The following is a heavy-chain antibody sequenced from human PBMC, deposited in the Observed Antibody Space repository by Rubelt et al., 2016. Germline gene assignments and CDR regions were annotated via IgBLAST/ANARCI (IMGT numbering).Heavy chain of an antibody. CDR2: IKTKADGGTT. D-gene: IGHD3-16*01. CDR3: THWGSSYTARFET. J-gene: IGHJ4*02. CDR1: GFNFNNAW. Sequence: EVQLVESGGGLVKPGGSLRLSCAASGFNFNNAWMSWVRQTPEKGLEWVGHIKTKADGGTTDYAAPMKGRFSISRDDSKNTVYLQMNSLKTEDTGVYYCTHWGSSYTARFETWGQGTLVTVAS. V-gene: IGHV3-15*01.